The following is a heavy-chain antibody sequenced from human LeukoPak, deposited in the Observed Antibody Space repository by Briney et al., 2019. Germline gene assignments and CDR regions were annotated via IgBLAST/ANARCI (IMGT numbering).Heavy chain of an antibody. Sequence: GGSLRLSCAASGFTFSSYSMNWVRQAPGKGLEWVSSISSSSSYIYYADSVKGRFTISRDNAKNSLYLQMNSLRAEDTAFYYCAREHLGVSAFDIWGQGTMVTVSS. CDR2: ISSSSSYI. J-gene: IGHJ3*02. CDR1: GFTFSSYS. V-gene: IGHV3-21*04. D-gene: IGHD1-26*01. CDR3: AREHLGVSAFDI.